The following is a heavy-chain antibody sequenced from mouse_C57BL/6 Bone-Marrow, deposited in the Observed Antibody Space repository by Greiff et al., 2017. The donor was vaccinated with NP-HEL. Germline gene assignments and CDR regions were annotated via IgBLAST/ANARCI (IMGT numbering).Heavy chain of an antibody. Sequence: QLQQSGPELVKPGASVKISCKASGYAFSSSWMNWVKQRPGKGLEWIGRIYPGDGDTNYNGKFKGKATLTADKSSSTAYMQLSSLTSEDSAVYFCACGYYGSSLDYWGQGTTLTVSS. J-gene: IGHJ2*01. CDR2: IYPGDGDT. CDR3: ACGYYGSSLDY. D-gene: IGHD1-1*01. V-gene: IGHV1-82*01. CDR1: GYAFSSSW.